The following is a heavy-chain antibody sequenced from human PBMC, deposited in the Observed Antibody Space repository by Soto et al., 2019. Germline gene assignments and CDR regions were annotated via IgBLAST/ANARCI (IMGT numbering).Heavy chain of an antibody. CDR3: ATEGIATRPPFDY. D-gene: IGHD6-6*01. J-gene: IGHJ4*02. CDR1: GFTFSNVW. CDR2: IRSKTDDGTT. V-gene: IGHV3-15*01. Sequence: GGSLRLSCAASGFTFSNVWMNWIRQAPGKGLEWVGHIRSKTDDGTTDYAAPVKGRFTISRDDSKNMLYLQMSSLKTEDTAVYFCATEGIATRPPFDYWGQGTLVTVYS.